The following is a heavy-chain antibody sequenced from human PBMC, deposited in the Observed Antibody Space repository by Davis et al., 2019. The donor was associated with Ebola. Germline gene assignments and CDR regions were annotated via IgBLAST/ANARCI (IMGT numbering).Heavy chain of an antibody. CDR3: ARVKSLVFDP. CDR1: GGSISSGDYY. CDR2: IYYSGST. J-gene: IGHJ5*02. D-gene: IGHD6-13*01. Sequence: SETLSLTCTVSGGSISSGDYYWSWIRQPPGKGLEWIGYIYYSGSTNYNPSLKSRVTISVDTSKNQFSLKLSSVTAADTAVYYCARVKSLVFDPWGQGTLVTVSS. V-gene: IGHV4-61*08.